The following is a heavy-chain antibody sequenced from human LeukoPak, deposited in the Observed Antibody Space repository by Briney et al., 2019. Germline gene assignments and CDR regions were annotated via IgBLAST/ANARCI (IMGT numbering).Heavy chain of an antibody. CDR2: IKQDGNEK. CDR1: GFTFSSYW. V-gene: IGHV3-7*01. J-gene: IGHJ4*02. Sequence: GGSLRLSCAASGFTFSSYWMSWVRQAPGKGLEWVANIKQDGNEKYYVDSVKGRFTISRDNAKNSLYLQMNSLRAEGTAVYYCARDGSSGSNPIPLDYWGQGTLVTVSS. D-gene: IGHD3-22*01. CDR3: ARDGSSGSNPIPLDY.